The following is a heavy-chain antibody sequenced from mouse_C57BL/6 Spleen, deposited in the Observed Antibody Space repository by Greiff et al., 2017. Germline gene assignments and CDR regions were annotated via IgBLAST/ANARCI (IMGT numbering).Heavy chain of an antibody. J-gene: IGHJ2*01. V-gene: IGHV5-9-1*02. CDR3: TRWSLLFGY. CDR1: GFTFSSYA. CDR2: ISSGGDSI. Sequence: EVQVVESGEGLVKPGGSLKLSCAASGFTFSSYAMSWVRQTPEKRLEWVAYISSGGDSIYYADTVKGRFTISRDNARNTLYLQMRSLKSEVTAMYYCTRWSLLFGYWGQGTTLAVSS.